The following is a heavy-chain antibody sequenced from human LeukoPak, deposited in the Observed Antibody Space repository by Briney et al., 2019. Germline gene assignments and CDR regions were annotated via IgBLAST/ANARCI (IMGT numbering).Heavy chain of an antibody. CDR3: ARGGRFGGVSPDFDY. CDR2: MNPNSGNT. Sequence: ASVKVSCKASGYTFTSYDINWVRQATGRGLEWMGWMNPNSGNTGYAQKFQGRVTMTRNTSISTAYMELSSLRSEDTAVYYCARGGRFGGVSPDFDYWDQGTLVTVSS. V-gene: IGHV1-8*01. CDR1: GYTFTSYD. D-gene: IGHD3-16*01. J-gene: IGHJ4*02.